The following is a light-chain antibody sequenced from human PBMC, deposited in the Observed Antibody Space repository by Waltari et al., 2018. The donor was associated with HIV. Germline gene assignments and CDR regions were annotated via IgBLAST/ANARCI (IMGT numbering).Light chain of an antibody. CDR1: SSNIGSHY. J-gene: IGLJ2*01. Sequence: QSVLTQPPSVSAAPGQKVTISCSGSSSNIGSHYVSWYQQLPGAAPKLLIYDNNKRPSGIPDRFSGSKSGTSATLGIAGLQMGDEADYYCGTWDTSLRVLALGGGTKVTVL. CDR2: DNN. V-gene: IGLV1-51*01. CDR3: GTWDTSLRVLA.